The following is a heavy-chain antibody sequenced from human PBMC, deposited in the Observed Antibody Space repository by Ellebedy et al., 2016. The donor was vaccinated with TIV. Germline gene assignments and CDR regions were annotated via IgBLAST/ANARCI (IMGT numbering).Heavy chain of an antibody. Sequence: GESLKISXAASGFTFSSYAMHWIRQAPGKGLEWVSYISSSGNTIYYADSVKGRFTISRDNAKNSLYLQMNSLRAEDTAVYYCARGLATVTPPDYWGQGTLVTVSS. CDR2: ISSSGNTI. J-gene: IGHJ4*02. D-gene: IGHD4-17*01. V-gene: IGHV3-48*04. CDR3: ARGLATVTPPDY. CDR1: GFTFSSYA.